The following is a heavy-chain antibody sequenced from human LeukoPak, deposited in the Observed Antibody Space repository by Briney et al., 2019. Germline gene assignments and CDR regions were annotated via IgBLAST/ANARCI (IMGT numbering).Heavy chain of an antibody. CDR3: ARHSREYSSSARLYFDY. CDR1: GYSFTSYW. Sequence: GESLKISCRGAGYSFTSYWIGWVRQMPGKGLEWMGIIYPGDSDTTYSPSFEGQVTISADKSISTAYLQWSSLKASDTAMYYCARHSREYSSSARLYFDYWGQGSLVTVSS. V-gene: IGHV5-51*01. J-gene: IGHJ4*02. CDR2: IYPGDSDT. D-gene: IGHD6-6*01.